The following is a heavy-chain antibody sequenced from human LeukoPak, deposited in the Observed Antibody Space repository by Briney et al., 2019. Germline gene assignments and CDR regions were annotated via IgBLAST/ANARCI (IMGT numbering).Heavy chain of an antibody. V-gene: IGHV1-69*01. CDR3: ARGYGEYSSGWYLA. CDR1: GGTFSSYA. D-gene: IGHD6-19*01. CDR2: IIPIFGTA. Sequence: ASVKVSCKASGGTFSSYAISWVRQAPGQGLEWMGGIIPIFGTANYAQKFQGRVTITADESTSTAYMELSSLRSEDTAVYYCARGYGEYSSGWYLAWGQGTLVTVSS. J-gene: IGHJ5*02.